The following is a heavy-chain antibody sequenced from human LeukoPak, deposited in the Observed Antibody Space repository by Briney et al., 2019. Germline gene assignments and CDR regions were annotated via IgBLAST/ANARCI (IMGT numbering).Heavy chain of an antibody. V-gene: IGHV1-69*13. J-gene: IGHJ6*02. CDR2: IIPIFGTA. Sequence: GASVKVSCKASGGTFSSYAISWVRQAPGQGLEWMGGIIPIFGTANYAQKFQGRVTITADESTSTAYMELSSLRSEDTAVYYCASTTMVAYDYYGMDVWGQGTTVTVSS. D-gene: IGHD4/OR15-4a*01. CDR1: GGTFSSYA. CDR3: ASTTMVAYDYYGMDV.